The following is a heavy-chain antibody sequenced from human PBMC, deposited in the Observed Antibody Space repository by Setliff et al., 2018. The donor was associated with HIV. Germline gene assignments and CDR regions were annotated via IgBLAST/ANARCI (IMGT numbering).Heavy chain of an antibody. CDR3: ARGNYYNMWADPFDY. CDR2: IYYTGTT. D-gene: IGHD3-10*01. J-gene: IGHJ4*02. Sequence: SETLSLTCSVSYSSLTSNNFYWGWIRQPPGRGLEWIGSIYYTGTTYYNSSLKSRVRISVDTSTNQFSLNVTSVTAADTAVYYCARGNYYNMWADPFDYWGQGTLVTVSS. CDR1: YSSLTSNNFY. V-gene: IGHV4-39*07.